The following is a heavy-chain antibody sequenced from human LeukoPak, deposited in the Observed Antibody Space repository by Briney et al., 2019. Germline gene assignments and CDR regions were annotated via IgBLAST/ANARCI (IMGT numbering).Heavy chain of an antibody. J-gene: IGHJ3*02. Sequence: PSETLSLTCAVSGDSITSDYDWVWIRQPPEKGLEWIGNVYRSGTTYYNPSLKSRVTMSVDTATDQFSLKLISVTAADTAVYYCARGHTLAVDRREGDPINIWGQGTMVIVS. D-gene: IGHD3-16*01. CDR2: VYRSGTT. CDR3: ARGHTLAVDRREGDPINI. CDR1: GDSITSDYD. V-gene: IGHV4-38-2*01.